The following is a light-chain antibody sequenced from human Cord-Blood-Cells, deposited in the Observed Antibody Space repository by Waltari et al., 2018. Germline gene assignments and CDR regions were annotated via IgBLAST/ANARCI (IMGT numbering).Light chain of an antibody. CDR1: SSDVGGYNY. CDR2: EVS. CDR3: SSYASSDNLV. V-gene: IGLV2-8*01. Sequence: QSALTQPPSASGSPGQSVTIPCTGTSSDVGGYNYVSWYQQHAGKAPKLLIYEVSTRPSGVPDRFSGSKSGNTAARTVSGLQAEDEADYYCSSYASSDNLVFGGGTKLTVL. J-gene: IGLJ2*01.